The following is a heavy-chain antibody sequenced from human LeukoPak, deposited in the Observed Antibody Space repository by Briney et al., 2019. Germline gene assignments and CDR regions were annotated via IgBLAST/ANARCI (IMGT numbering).Heavy chain of an antibody. J-gene: IGHJ4*02. CDR3: ARDHDWAFDL. CDR1: GFPFASYV. Sequence: GGSLRLSCEGSGFPFASYVMSWVRQAPGKGLEWIAYINHDAEMIFYPDFVKGRFAISRDNAKKSLYLQMNALRCEDTAIYYCARDHDWAFDLWGQGTLVTVSS. CDR2: INHDAEMI. D-gene: IGHD3-9*01. V-gene: IGHV3-48*01.